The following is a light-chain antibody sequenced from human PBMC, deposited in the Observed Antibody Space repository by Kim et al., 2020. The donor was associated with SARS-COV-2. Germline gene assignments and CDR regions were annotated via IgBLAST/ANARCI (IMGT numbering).Light chain of an antibody. Sequence: SPGESATLSCRASQSVSSNSLVWYQQKPGQAPRLLIYGASSRATGIPDRFSGSGSGTDFTLTISRLEPEDFAVYYCQQYDNSPPVTFGGGTKLEI. J-gene: IGKJ4*01. CDR1: QSVSSNS. CDR2: GAS. CDR3: QQYDNSPPVT. V-gene: IGKV3-20*01.